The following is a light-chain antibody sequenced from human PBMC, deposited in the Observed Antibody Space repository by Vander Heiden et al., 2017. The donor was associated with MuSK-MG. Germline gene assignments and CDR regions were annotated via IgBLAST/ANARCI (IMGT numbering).Light chain of an antibody. Sequence: SSELTQDPAVSVALGQTVRITCQGDSLRSYYASGYQQQPGQATVHVIYGKNNRPSGLPDRFSGSSSGYTASLTITGAQAEDAADYYCNSRDSSGNHYVFGTGTKFTVL. J-gene: IGLJ1*01. CDR1: SLRSYY. CDR3: NSRDSSGNHYV. CDR2: GKN. V-gene: IGLV3-19*01.